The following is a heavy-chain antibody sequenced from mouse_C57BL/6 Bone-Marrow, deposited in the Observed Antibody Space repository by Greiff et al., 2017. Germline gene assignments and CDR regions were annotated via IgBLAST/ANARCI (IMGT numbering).Heavy chain of an antibody. V-gene: IGHV5-4*03. CDR1: GFTFSSYA. CDR3: ARARLRYWYFDV. J-gene: IGHJ1*03. D-gene: IGHD2-4*01. Sequence: EVMLVESGGGLVKPGGSLKLSCAASGFTFSSYAMSWVRQTPEKRLEWVATISDGGSYTYYPDNVKGRFTISRDNAKNNLYLQMSHLKSEDTAMYYCARARLRYWYFDVWGTGTTVTVSS. CDR2: ISDGGSYT.